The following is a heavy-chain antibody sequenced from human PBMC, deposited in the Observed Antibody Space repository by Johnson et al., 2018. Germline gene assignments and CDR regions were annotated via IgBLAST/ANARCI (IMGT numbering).Heavy chain of an antibody. CDR2: IPYDGSNK. J-gene: IGHJ6*03. CDR3: ARDPAYYYYMDV. CDR1: GFTFSSYG. V-gene: IGHV3-30*03. Sequence: QVQLVQSGGGVVQPGRSLRLSCAASGFTFSSYGMHWVRQAPGKGLEWVAVIPYDGSNKYYADSVKGRFTISRDNSKNTLYLQMNSLRPEDTAVYYCARDPAYYYYMDVWGKGTTVTVSS.